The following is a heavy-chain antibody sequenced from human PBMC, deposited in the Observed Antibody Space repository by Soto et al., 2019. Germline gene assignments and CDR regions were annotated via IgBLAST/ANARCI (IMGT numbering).Heavy chain of an antibody. CDR1: GFTFSSYS. CDR2: ISSSGSYI. J-gene: IGHJ5*02. CDR3: GRGGGNLNWFDP. V-gene: IGHV3-21*01. Sequence: GGSLRLSCAASGFTFSSYSMNWVRQAPGKGLEWVSSISSSGSYIYYADSVKGRFTISRDNAKNSLYLQMNSLRDEDTAVYYSGRGGGNLNWFDPWGQGTLVTVSS. D-gene: IGHD3-10*01.